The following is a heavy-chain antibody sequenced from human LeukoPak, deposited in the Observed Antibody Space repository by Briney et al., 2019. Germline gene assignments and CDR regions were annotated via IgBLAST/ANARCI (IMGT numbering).Heavy chain of an antibody. J-gene: IGHJ4*02. D-gene: IGHD6-13*01. CDR1: GFTFSSYA. Sequence: GGSLRLSCAASGFTFSSYAMSWVRQAPGKGLEWVSAISGSGGSTYYADSVKGRFTISRDNSKNTLYLQMNSLRAEDTAVYYCAKDLTTMPRRYSSSWFVFDYWGQGTLVTISS. CDR2: ISGSGGST. CDR3: AKDLTTMPRRYSSSWFVFDY. V-gene: IGHV3-23*01.